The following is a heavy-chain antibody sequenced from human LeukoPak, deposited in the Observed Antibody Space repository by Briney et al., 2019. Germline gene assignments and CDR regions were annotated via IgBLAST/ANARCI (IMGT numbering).Heavy chain of an antibody. CDR2: IYYSGST. V-gene: IGHV4-59*01. J-gene: IGHJ4*02. Sequence: SETLPLTCTVSGGSISSYYWSWIRQPPGKGLEWIGYIYYSGSTNYNPSLKSRVTISVDTSKNQFSLKLSSVTAADTAVYYCARGAWYYDILTGYWGYFDYWGQGTLVTVSS. CDR1: GGSISSYY. CDR3: ARGAWYYDILTGYWGYFDY. D-gene: IGHD3-9*01.